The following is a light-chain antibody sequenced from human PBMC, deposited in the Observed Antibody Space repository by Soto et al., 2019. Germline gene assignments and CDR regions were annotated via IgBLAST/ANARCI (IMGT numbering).Light chain of an antibody. CDR3: QQYGTSRT. CDR2: GAS. CDR1: QSLSSTY. V-gene: IGKV3-20*01. Sequence: EIVLTHSPGTLSLSPGERATLSFSASQSLSSTYLSWYQQKPGQAPRLLIYGASSRATGIPDRFSGSGSGTDFALTISRLEPEDFAVYYCQQYGTSRTFGQGTKVDI. J-gene: IGKJ1*01.